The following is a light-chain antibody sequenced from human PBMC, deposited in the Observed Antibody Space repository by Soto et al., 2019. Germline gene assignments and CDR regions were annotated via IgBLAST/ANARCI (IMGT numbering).Light chain of an antibody. Sequence: QSALTQPASVSGSPGQSITISCTGTSSDVGGYNYVSWYQQHPGKAPKLMIYDVSNRPSGVSNRFSGSKYGNTTSLTISGIQAEDEADYYCSSYTSSSTLFGGGTQVTVL. CDR1: SSDVGGYNY. CDR2: DVS. V-gene: IGLV2-14*01. CDR3: SSYTSSSTL. J-gene: IGLJ3*02.